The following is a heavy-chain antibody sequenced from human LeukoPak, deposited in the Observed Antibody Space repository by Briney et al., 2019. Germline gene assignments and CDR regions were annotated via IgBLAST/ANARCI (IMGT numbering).Heavy chain of an antibody. J-gene: IGHJ4*02. CDR1: GNSLSELS. D-gene: IGHD3-3*01. V-gene: IGHV1-24*01. CDR3: TTRSGDFWSGFVI. Sequence: ASVKVSCKVSGNSLSELSIQWVRQAPGKGLGCMGGFDPEEAKMVYAQNFQGRVTMTEDSSTQTAYMELSGLTSDDTAVYYCTTRSGDFWSGFVIWGQGTLVTVSS. CDR2: FDPEEAKM.